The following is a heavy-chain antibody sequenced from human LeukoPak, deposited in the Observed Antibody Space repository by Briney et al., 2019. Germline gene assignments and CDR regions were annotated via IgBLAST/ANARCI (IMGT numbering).Heavy chain of an antibody. Sequence: GGSLRLSCAASGLTFSNYAMNWVRQASGKGLEWVSGITDSGRKTYYADSVKGRFTISRDNSKNTLFLQMNSLRAEDTAPYYCAKSVAIYFYYGLDVWGQGTTVTVSS. D-gene: IGHD3-3*01. V-gene: IGHV3-23*01. CDR1: GLTFSNYA. CDR3: AKSVAIYFYYGLDV. CDR2: ITDSGRKT. J-gene: IGHJ6*02.